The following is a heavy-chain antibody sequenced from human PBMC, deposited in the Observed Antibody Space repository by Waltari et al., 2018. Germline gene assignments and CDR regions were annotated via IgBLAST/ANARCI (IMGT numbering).Heavy chain of an antibody. CDR1: GFTFSSYA. Sequence: QVQLVESGGGVVQPGRSLRLSCAASGFTFSSYAMHWVRQAPGKGLEWVAVISYVGRNKYYADSVKGRFTISRDNSKNTLYLQMNSLRAEDTAVYYCARDKRFLEWGNFDYWGQGTLVTVSS. CDR3: ARDKRFLEWGNFDY. D-gene: IGHD3-3*01. J-gene: IGHJ4*02. V-gene: IGHV3-30*04. CDR2: ISYVGRNK.